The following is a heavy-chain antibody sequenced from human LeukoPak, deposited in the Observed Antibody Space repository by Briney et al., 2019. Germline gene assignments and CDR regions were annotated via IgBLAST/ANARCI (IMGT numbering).Heavy chain of an antibody. CDR1: GGSISSGGYY. J-gene: IGHJ4*02. Sequence: SQTLSLTCTVSGGSISSGGYYWTWIRQPPGKGLEWIGCTYYTGNSNYNPSLKSRITISLDTSKNQFSLKLSSVTAADTAVYYCARVLPHSRSFDYWGQGTLVTVSS. V-gene: IGHV4-61*08. CDR3: ARVLPHSRSFDY. CDR2: TYYTGNS.